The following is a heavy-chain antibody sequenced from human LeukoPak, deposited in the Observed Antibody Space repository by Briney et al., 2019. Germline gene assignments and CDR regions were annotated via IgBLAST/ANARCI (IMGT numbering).Heavy chain of an antibody. CDR3: AREIPRGAINLDC. CDR2: IKKDGSEK. V-gene: IGHV3-7*01. D-gene: IGHD3-10*01. J-gene: IGHJ4*02. CDR1: GFTFRDYW. Sequence: GGSLRLSCAASGFTFRDYWMSWVRQAPGKGLEWVANIKKDGSEKSYVDSVKGRFTISRDNAKNSLDLQMNSLRAEDTAVYYCAREIPRGAINLDCWGQEIVVTVSS.